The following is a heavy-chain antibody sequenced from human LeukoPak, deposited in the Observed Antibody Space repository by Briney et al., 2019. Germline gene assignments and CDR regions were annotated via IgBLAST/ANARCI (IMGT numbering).Heavy chain of an antibody. V-gene: IGHV4-59*01. CDR3: ARGYSSSWYVPWFDP. CDR1: GGSISSYY. J-gene: IGHJ5*02. Sequence: SGTLSLTCTVSGGSISSYYWSWIRQPPGKGLEWIGYIYYSGSTNYNPSLKSRVTISVDTSKNQFSLKLSSVTAADTAVYYCARGYSSSWYVPWFDPWGQGTLVTVSS. CDR2: IYYSGST. D-gene: IGHD6-13*01.